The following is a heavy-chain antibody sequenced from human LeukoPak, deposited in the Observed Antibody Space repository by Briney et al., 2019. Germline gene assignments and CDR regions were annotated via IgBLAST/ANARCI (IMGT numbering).Heavy chain of an antibody. CDR1: GYSLSSGYY. CDR3: ARDLTYGGNSPRFDY. D-gene: IGHD4-23*01. CDR2: IYHSGST. J-gene: IGHJ4*02. V-gene: IGHV4-38-2*02. Sequence: SETLSLTCAVSGYSLSSGYYWGWIGQPPGKGLEWIGNIYHSGSTYYNPSLKSRVTMSVDSSKYHFSLNLSSVTAADTAVYYCARDLTYGGNSPRFDYWGQGTLVTVSS.